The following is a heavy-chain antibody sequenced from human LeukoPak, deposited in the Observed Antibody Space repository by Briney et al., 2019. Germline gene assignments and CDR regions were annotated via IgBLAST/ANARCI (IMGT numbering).Heavy chain of an antibody. CDR2: IYHSGST. V-gene: IGHV4-38-2*02. D-gene: IGHD3-10*01. Sequence: PSETLSLTCAVSGYSISSGYYWGWIRQPPGKGLEWIGSIYHSGSTYYNPSLKSRVTISVDTSKNQFSLKLSSVTAVDTAVYYCARDRSDGSGSYYGLGNNWFDPWGRGTLVTVSS. CDR3: ARDRSDGSGSYYGLGNNWFDP. CDR1: GYSISSGYY. J-gene: IGHJ5*02.